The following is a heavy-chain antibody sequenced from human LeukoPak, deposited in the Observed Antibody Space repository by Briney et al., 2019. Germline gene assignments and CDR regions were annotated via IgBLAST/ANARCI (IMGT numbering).Heavy chain of an antibody. CDR3: ARDYYDSSGYYFWAFDI. Sequence: PGGSLRLSCAASGFTVSSNYMSWVRQAPGKGLEWVSVIYSGDSTYYADSVKGRFTISRDNSKNTLYLQMNSLRAEDTAVYYCARDYYDSSGYYFWAFDIWGQGTMVTVSS. CDR1: GFTVSSNY. J-gene: IGHJ3*02. D-gene: IGHD3-22*01. CDR2: IYSGDST. V-gene: IGHV3-53*01.